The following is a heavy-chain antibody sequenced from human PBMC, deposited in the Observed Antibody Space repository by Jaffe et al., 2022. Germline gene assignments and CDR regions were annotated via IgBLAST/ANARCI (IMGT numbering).Heavy chain of an antibody. J-gene: IGHJ4*02. CDR1: GFTFSSYA. V-gene: IGHV3-23*01. Sequence: EVQLLESGGGLVQPGGSLRLSCAASGFTFSSYAMSWVRQAPGKGLEWVSAISGSGDSTYYADSVKGRFTISRDNSKNTLYLQMNSLRDEDTAVYYCAKVGDVAVVTTYFDYWGQGTLVTVSS. D-gene: IGHD4-17*01. CDR3: AKVGDVAVVTTYFDY. CDR2: ISGSGDST.